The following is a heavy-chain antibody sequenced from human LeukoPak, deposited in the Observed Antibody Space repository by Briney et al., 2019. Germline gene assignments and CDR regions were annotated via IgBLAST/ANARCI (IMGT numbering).Heavy chain of an antibody. CDR1: GFTFSSYA. CDR2: ISYDGSNK. Sequence: GRSLRLSCAASGFTFSSYAMLWVRQAPGKGLEWVAVISYDGSNKYYADSVKGRFTISRDNSKNTLYLQMNSLRAEDTAVYYCAREGSGSFSPPPNDYWGQGTLVTVSS. V-gene: IGHV3-30-3*01. J-gene: IGHJ4*02. CDR3: AREGSGSFSPPPNDY. D-gene: IGHD1-26*01.